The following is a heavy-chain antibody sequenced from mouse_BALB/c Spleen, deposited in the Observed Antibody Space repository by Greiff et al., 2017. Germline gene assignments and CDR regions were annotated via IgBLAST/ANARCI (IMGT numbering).Heavy chain of an antibody. CDR1: GFSLTSYG. CDR3: ARKGNWVPFAY. J-gene: IGHJ3*01. V-gene: IGHV2-2*02. Sequence: VQLQQSGPGLVQPSQSLSITCTVSGFSLTSYGVHWVRQSPGKGLEWLGVIWSGGSTDYNAAFISRLSISKDNSKSQVFFKMNSLQANDTAIYYCARKGNWVPFAYWGQGTLVTVSA. D-gene: IGHD4-1*01. CDR2: IWSGGST.